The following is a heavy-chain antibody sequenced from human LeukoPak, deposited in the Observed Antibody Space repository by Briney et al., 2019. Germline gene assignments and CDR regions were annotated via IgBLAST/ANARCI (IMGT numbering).Heavy chain of an antibody. CDR1: GFTFSSYW. CDR3: TRLSDTEGGSTSYRASDI. J-gene: IGHJ3*02. Sequence: GGSLRLSCAASGFTFSSYWMTWVRQAPGKGLEWVANIREDGSEKYYVDSVKGRFTISRDNAKNSLYLQMNSLRAEDTAVYYCTRLSDTEGGSTSYRASDIWGQGTMVTVSS. CDR2: IREDGSEK. V-gene: IGHV3-7*01. D-gene: IGHD3-16*02.